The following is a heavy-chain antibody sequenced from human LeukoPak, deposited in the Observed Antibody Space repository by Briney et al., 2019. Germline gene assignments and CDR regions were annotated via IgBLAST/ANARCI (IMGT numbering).Heavy chain of an antibody. CDR2: IYYSGST. Sequence: SETLSLTCTVSGGSISSYYWSWIRQPPGKGLEWIGYIYYSGSTNYNPSLKSRVTISVDTSKNQFSLKLSSVTAADTAVYYCARVKGRDWFDPWGQGTLVTVSP. CDR3: ARVKGRDWFDP. V-gene: IGHV4-59*01. CDR1: GGSISSYY. J-gene: IGHJ5*02. D-gene: IGHD2-15*01.